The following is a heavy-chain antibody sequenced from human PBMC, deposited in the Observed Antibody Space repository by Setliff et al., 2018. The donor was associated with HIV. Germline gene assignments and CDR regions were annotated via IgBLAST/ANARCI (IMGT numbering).Heavy chain of an antibody. Sequence: SETLSLTCTVSGGSINNGAYYWSWIRHQPGRGMEWIGNIYYNGITHYNPSLKSRLSISIDTSKNQFYLQLNSVTDADTSVFYCAREIVRVALDIWGPGTAVTVSS. CDR1: GGSINNGAYY. CDR3: AREIVRVALDI. V-gene: IGHV4-31*03. CDR2: IYYNGIT. D-gene: IGHD3-16*02. J-gene: IGHJ3*02.